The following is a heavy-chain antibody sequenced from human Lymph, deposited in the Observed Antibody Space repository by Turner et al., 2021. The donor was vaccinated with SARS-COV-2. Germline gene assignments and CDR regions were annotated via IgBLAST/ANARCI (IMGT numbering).Heavy chain of an antibody. Sequence: QVQLQEPSPGLVWRTEALSLTCTVPGGFISSTFRSWIRPSPGRRLEWIGYFSKSGLIDYNPTLRSRVTISVDTSKTQLSLNLISVTAADTAVYYCARHRGSTSGYDNGMNVWGQGTVVIVSS. V-gene: IGHV4-59*08. D-gene: IGHD1-26*01. CDR3: ARHRGSTSGYDNGMNV. CDR1: GGFISSTF. CDR2: FSKSGLI. J-gene: IGHJ6*02.